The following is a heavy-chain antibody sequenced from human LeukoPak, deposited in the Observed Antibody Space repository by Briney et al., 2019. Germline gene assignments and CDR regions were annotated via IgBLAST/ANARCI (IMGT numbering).Heavy chain of an antibody. D-gene: IGHD5-12*01. V-gene: IGHV3-23*01. J-gene: IGHJ4*02. CDR3: AKGAYDYIEMGYFDY. CDR2: IIASSGST. Sequence: GGSLRLSCAASGFSLSNSAMSWVRQAPGKGLEWVSLIIASSGSTFYADSVKGRFTISRDNSKNTLYLQMNSLRAEDTAAYYCAKGAYDYIEMGYFDYWGQGTLVTVSS. CDR1: GFSLSNSA.